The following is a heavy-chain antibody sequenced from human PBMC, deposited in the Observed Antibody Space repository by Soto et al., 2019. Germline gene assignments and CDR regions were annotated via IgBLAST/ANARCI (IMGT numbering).Heavy chain of an antibody. V-gene: IGHV3-30-3*01. CDR3: ARDFNDLSFTFCF. D-gene: IGHD2-21*01. CDR2: ISYDGNDK. J-gene: IGHJ4*02. Sequence: GGSLRLSCAASGFRFRGFSMHWVRQAPGKGLEWVAAISYDGNDKFYADSVRGRFTISRDNSKNTFYMQMTSLRPEDTAVYYCARDFNDLSFTFCFWGQGTLVTVSS. CDR1: GFRFRGFS.